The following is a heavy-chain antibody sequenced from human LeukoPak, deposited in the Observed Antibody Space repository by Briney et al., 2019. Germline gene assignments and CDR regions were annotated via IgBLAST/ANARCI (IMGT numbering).Heavy chain of an antibody. J-gene: IGHJ4*02. CDR3: ARDRLWRGDFDY. Sequence: SETLSLTCAVSGGSLSSSNWWSWVRQPPGKGLEWIGEIYHSGSTNYNPSLKSRVTISVDKSKNQFSLKLSSVTAADTAVYYCARDRLWRGDFDYWGQGTLVTVSS. V-gene: IGHV4-4*02. CDR2: IYHSGST. CDR1: GGSLSSSNW. D-gene: IGHD1-1*01.